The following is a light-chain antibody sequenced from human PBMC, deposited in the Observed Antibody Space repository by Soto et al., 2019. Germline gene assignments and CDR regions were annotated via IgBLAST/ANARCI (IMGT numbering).Light chain of an antibody. CDR1: QRISSY. Sequence: DIQMTQSPSSLSASVGDRVTITCRACQRISSYLNWYQQKPGKAPKLLIYSASSLQSGVPSRFRGSGSGTDFTPTISSLQPEDFATYLCQQSDSTPYTFGQVTKLEIK. V-gene: IGKV1-39*01. J-gene: IGKJ2*01. CDR3: QQSDSTPYT. CDR2: SAS.